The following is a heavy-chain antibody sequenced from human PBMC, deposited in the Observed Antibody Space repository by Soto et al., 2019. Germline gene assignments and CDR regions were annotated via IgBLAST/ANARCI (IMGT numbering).Heavy chain of an antibody. D-gene: IGHD2-15*01. CDR3: AHRPTYGSGGSCSGFGWFAP. V-gene: IGHV2-5*02. J-gene: IGHJ5*02. CDR2: IYWDDDK. Sequence: ITLKESGPTLVKPTQTLTLTCTFSGFSLSTSGVGVGWIRQPPGKALEWLALIYWDDDKRYSPSLKSRLTITKDTSKNQVVLTMTIMDRGNPATFSCAHRPTYGSGGSCSGFGWFAPWGQGPLFTVPS. CDR1: GFSLSTSGVG.